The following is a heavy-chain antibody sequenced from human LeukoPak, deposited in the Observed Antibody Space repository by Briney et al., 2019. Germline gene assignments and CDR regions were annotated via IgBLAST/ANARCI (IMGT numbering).Heavy chain of an antibody. CDR3: ARAYFYYDSSGYYGDY. J-gene: IGHJ4*02. D-gene: IGHD3-22*01. Sequence: PGGSLRLSCAASGFTVSNNYMSWVRQAPGEGLECVSVIYSGGSTYYADSVKGRFTISRDTSKNTLYLQMNSLRAEDTAVYYCARAYFYYDSSGYYGDYWGQGTLVTVSS. CDR2: IYSGGST. V-gene: IGHV3-53*01. CDR1: GFTVSNNY.